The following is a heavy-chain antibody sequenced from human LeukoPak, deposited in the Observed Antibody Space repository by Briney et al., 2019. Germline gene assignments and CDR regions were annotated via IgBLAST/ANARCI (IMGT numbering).Heavy chain of an antibody. D-gene: IGHD3-22*01. CDR1: GGSISSYY. CDR2: IYYSGST. Sequence: SETLSLTCTVSGGSISSYYWSWIRQPPGKGLGWIGYIYYSGSTNYNPSRKSRVTISVDTPKNNCSLKRSTLTAGETAVYYCARMYYYDSSGYYFRWFDPWGPGTLVTVSS. CDR3: ARMYYYDSSGYYFRWFDP. V-gene: IGHV4-59*01. J-gene: IGHJ5*02.